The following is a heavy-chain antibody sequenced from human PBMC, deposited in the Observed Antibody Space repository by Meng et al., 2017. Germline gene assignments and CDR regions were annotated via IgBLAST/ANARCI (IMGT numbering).Heavy chain of an antibody. D-gene: IGHD6-13*01. Sequence: VQLVHSGAEVKTPGAAVKVSCKASGSTLTSNDINWVRQATGQGLEWMGWMNPNSGNTGYAQKFQGRVTMTRNTSISTAYMELSSLRSEDTAVYYCARNLAYSSSWYGWYFDLWGRGTLVTVSS. J-gene: IGHJ2*01. CDR1: GSTLTSND. CDR2: MNPNSGNT. V-gene: IGHV1-8*01. CDR3: ARNLAYSSSWYGWYFDL.